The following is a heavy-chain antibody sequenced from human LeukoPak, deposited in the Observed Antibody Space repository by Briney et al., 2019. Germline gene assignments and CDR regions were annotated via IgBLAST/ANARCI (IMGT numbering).Heavy chain of an antibody. CDR3: ATSRVVVVVAATPYYFDN. CDR2: ISGSGNTT. Sequence: QPGGSLRLSCAASGLSFSSYAMNWVRQAPGKGLEWVLTISGSGNTTSYAASVQGRFTISRDNSKNTLYLQMNSLRTEDTAVYYCATSRVVVVVAATPYYFDNWGQGTLVTVSS. J-gene: IGHJ4*02. CDR1: GLSFSSYA. V-gene: IGHV3-23*01. D-gene: IGHD2-15*01.